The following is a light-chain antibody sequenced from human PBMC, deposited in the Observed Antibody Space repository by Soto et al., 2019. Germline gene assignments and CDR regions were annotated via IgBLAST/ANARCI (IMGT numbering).Light chain of an antibody. J-gene: IGKJ1*01. CDR2: AAY. CDR3: QQSYSTPKT. Sequence: DSQRTHSPSSPSASLGDIPTITRRASQSISSYLNWYQQKPGKAPKLMIYAAYSLQGGVPSRFSGSGSGTDFTLTISSLQPEDFATYYCQQSYSTPKTCGQGNKGDLK. V-gene: IGKV1-39*01. CDR1: QSISSY.